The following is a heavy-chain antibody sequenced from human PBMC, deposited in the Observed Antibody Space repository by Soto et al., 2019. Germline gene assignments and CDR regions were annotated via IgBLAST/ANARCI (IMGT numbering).Heavy chain of an antibody. J-gene: IGHJ4*02. CDR1: GGSISSYY. Sequence: SETLSLTCTVSGGSISSYYWSWIRQPPGKGLEWIGSIYYSGSTYYNPSLKSRVTISVDTSKNQFSLKLSSVTAADTAVYYCASAYGDYVVGLDYWGQGTLVTVSS. V-gene: IGHV4-59*05. D-gene: IGHD4-17*01. CDR3: ASAYGDYVVGLDY. CDR2: IYYSGST.